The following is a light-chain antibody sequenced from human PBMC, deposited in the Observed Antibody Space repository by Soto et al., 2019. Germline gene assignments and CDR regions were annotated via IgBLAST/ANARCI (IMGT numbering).Light chain of an antibody. J-gene: IGKJ3*01. V-gene: IGKV3-11*01. CDR2: DVS. CDR3: QQRSNRPRFT. CDR1: QSVDNY. Sequence: EIVFTQSPATLSLSPGERATLSCRASQSVDNYLAWYQQKPGQAPKLLIYDVSNGATGTPSRFSGSGSGTDFTLSISSLEPEDFAVYYCQQRSNRPRFTFGPGTKVDIK.